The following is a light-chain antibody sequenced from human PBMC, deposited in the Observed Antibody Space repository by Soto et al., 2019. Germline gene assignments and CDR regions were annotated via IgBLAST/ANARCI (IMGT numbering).Light chain of an antibody. J-gene: IGKJ1*01. CDR2: MAS. CDR1: QSINSW. CDR3: QQYNSDQWT. Sequence: DIQMTQSPSTLSASVGDRVTITCRASQSINSWLAWYQQKPGKAPRLLIYMASSLKSGVPSRFSGSGSGTEFTLTISSLQPDDFATYYCQQYNSDQWTFGQGTKVEIQ. V-gene: IGKV1-5*03.